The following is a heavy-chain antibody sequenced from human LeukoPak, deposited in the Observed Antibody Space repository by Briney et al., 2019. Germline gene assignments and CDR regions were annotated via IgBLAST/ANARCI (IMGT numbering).Heavy chain of an antibody. CDR2: ISGSGGTT. Sequence: GGSLRLSCAASGFTFSTYAMAWVRQAPGKGLEWVSAISGSGGTTYYADSVKGRFTISRDNSKNTLYLQMNSLRAEDTAVYYCAKNQRGQGEYYYYMDVWGKGTTVTVSS. CDR3: AKNQRGQGEYYYYMDV. D-gene: IGHD5-24*01. CDR1: GFTFSTYA. V-gene: IGHV3-23*01. J-gene: IGHJ6*03.